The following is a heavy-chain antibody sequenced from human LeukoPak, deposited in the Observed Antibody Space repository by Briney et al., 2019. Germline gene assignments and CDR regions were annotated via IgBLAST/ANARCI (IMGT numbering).Heavy chain of an antibody. J-gene: IGHJ4*02. CDR1: GYTFTSYD. CDR3: ARRKDDSSGWYYAY. D-gene: IGHD3-22*01. Sequence: GASVKVSCKASGYTFTSYDINWVRQATGQGLEWMGWMSPNSGNTGYAQKFQGRVTMTRNTSISTAYMELSSLRSEDTAVYYCARRKDDSSGWYYAYWGQGTLVTVSS. CDR2: MSPNSGNT. V-gene: IGHV1-8*01.